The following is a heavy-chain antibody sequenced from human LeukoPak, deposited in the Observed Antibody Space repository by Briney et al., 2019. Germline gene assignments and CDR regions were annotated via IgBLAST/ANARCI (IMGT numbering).Heavy chain of an antibody. Sequence: GGSLRLSCAASGFTFSSYEMNWVRQAPGKGVEWVSYISSSGSTIYYADSVKGRFTISRDNAKNSLYLQMNSLRAEDTAVYYCARGLRQLVIVADHFDYWGQGTLVTVSS. J-gene: IGHJ4*02. CDR2: ISSSGSTI. CDR3: ARGLRQLVIVADHFDY. V-gene: IGHV3-48*03. D-gene: IGHD6-13*01. CDR1: GFTFSSYE.